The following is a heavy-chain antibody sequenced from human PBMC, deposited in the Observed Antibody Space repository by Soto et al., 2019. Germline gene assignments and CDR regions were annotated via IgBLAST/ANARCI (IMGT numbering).Heavy chain of an antibody. D-gene: IGHD3-22*01. J-gene: IGHJ4*02. V-gene: IGHV4-31*03. CDR2: IYYSGST. CDR3: ARDNYYASSGYPYFDY. Sequence: SETLSLTRTVSGGSISSGGYYCSLIRQHPGKGLEWIGYIYYSGSTYYNTYLNSRVTTSVDTSKNQFSLKLSSVTAAETAVYYCARDNYYASSGYPYFDYWGQGTLVTVSS. CDR1: GGSISSGGYY.